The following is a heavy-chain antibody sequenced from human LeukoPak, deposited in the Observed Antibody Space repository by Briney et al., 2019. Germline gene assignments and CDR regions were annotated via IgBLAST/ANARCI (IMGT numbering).Heavy chain of an antibody. CDR2: ISYDGSNK. D-gene: IGHD3-16*01. J-gene: IGHJ4*02. CDR1: GFTVSSKY. V-gene: IGHV3-30*14. Sequence: QPGGSLRLSCAASGFTVSSKYMSWVRQAPGKGLEWVAVISYDGSNKYYADSVKGRFTISRDNSKNTLYLQMYGLRAEDTAVYYCARERGRGRDSPWFDYWGQGTLVTVSS. CDR3: ARERGRGRDSPWFDY.